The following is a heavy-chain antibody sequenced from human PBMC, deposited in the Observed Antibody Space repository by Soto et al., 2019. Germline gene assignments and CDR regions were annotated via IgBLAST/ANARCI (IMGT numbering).Heavy chain of an antibody. Sequence: PWGSLRLSCAVSGFTFSNAWMNWVRQAPGKGLEWVGRIKTKSDGATTDYAAPVKGRFTISRDDSRNTRYLQMNSLKAEHTAGYYCTALTGTNMALDYRGQETLVTVSS. CDR3: TALTGTNMALDY. V-gene: IGHV3-15*01. CDR2: IKTKSDGATT. D-gene: IGHD1-7*01. J-gene: IGHJ4*02. CDR1: GFTFSNAW.